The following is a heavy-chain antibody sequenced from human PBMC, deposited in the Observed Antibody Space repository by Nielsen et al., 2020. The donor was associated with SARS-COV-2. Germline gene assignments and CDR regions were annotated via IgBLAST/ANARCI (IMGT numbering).Heavy chain of an antibody. Sequence: SVKVSCKASGFTFTSSAMQWVRQARGQRLEWIGWIVVGSGNTNYAQKFQERVTITRDMSTSTAYMELSSLRSEDTAVYYCAADTLLWFGESPYYYYGMDVWGQGTTVTVSS. CDR3: AADTLLWFGESPYYYYGMDV. CDR1: GFTFTSSA. V-gene: IGHV1-58*02. J-gene: IGHJ6*02. D-gene: IGHD3-10*01. CDR2: IVVGSGNT.